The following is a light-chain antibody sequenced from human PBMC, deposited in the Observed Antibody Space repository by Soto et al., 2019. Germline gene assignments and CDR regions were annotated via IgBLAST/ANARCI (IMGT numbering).Light chain of an antibody. J-gene: IGKJ1*01. CDR1: QSISSR. Sequence: DIQVTQSASTLSASVRDRVTTTCRASQSISSRLAWYQQKSGKAPNLLIYDASSLEGGVPSRFSGSASETEFTLTISSLQPDDFATYYCQQYINGWTFGQGTKVDIK. CDR2: DAS. CDR3: QQYINGWT. V-gene: IGKV1-5*01.